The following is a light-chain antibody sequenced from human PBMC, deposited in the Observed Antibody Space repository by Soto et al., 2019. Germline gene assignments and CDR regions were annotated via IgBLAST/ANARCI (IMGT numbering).Light chain of an antibody. Sequence: QSVLTQPPSVSGAPGQRVTISCTGSSSNIGAGYGVHWYQQLPGTAPKLPIYGNSNRPSGVPDRFSGSKSGTSASLAITGLQAEDEADYYCQSYDSSLSAWVFGGGTKLTVL. CDR3: QSYDSSLSAWV. J-gene: IGLJ3*02. CDR1: SSNIGAGYG. CDR2: GNS. V-gene: IGLV1-40*01.